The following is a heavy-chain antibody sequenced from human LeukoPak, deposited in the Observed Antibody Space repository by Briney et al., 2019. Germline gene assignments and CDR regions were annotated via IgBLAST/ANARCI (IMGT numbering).Heavy chain of an antibody. CDR2: ISATGVSR. J-gene: IGHJ4*02. CDR3: ARDPLGDSTYYFDY. CDR1: GFIFNQA. V-gene: IGHV3-23*01. D-gene: IGHD2-21*01. Sequence: GGSLRLSCAASGFIFNQAMSWVRQAPGKGLEWVSSISATGVSRYYADSVKGRFTIFRDNSKNTLDLQMNSLRAEDTAVYYCARDPLGDSTYYFDYWGQGTLVTVSS.